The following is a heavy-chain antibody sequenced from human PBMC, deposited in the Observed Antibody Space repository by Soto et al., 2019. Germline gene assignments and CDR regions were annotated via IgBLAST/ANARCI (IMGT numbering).Heavy chain of an antibody. CDR3: ARDSSWLQLEILADAFDI. J-gene: IGHJ3*02. Sequence: ASVKVSCKASGYTFTSYGISWVRQAPGQGLEWMGWISAYNGNTKYAQKLQGRVTMTTDISTSTAYMELRSLRSDDTAIYYCARDSSWLQLEILADAFDISGQGTMVPVSS. CDR1: GYTFTSYG. CDR2: ISAYNGNT. V-gene: IGHV1-18*01. D-gene: IGHD1-1*01.